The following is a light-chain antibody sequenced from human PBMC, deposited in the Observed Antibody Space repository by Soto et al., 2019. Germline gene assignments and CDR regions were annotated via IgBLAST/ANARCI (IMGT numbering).Light chain of an antibody. CDR2: AAS. Sequence: DIVITQSPATLSVSRGERSTLSCRASHSVSDYLAWYQQKPGQAPRLLIYAASTLQSGVPSRFSGSGSGTDFTLTISCLQSEDFATYYCQQYYSFPLTFGGGTKVDIK. V-gene: IGKV3-15*01. CDR3: QQYYSFPLT. CDR1: HSVSDY. J-gene: IGKJ4*01.